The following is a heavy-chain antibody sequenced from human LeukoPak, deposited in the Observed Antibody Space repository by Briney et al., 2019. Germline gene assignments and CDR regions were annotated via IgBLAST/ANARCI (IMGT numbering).Heavy chain of an antibody. V-gene: IGHV1-2*02. CDR2: INPNSGGT. D-gene: IGHD1-1*01. CDR3: ARKGYWNGHHFDY. Sequence: ASVKVSCKASGYTFTGYYMHWVRQAPGQGLEWMGWINPNSGGTNYAQKFQGRVTMTRDTSISTAYMELSRLRSDDTAVYYCARKGYWNGHHFDYWGQGTLVTVSS. CDR1: GYTFTGYY. J-gene: IGHJ4*02.